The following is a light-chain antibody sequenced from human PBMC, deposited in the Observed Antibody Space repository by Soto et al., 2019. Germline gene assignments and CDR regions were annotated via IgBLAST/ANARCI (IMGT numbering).Light chain of an antibody. Sequence: QSVLTQPPSASGTPGQRVSISCSGGSSNIGTNTVNWYQHLPGTAPKLLIFSNDERPSGVPDRFSGSKSGTSASLAISGLQSDDEADYCCATWDDSLNGVVFGGGTKLTVL. CDR2: SND. J-gene: IGLJ2*01. CDR3: ATWDDSLNGVV. V-gene: IGLV1-44*01. CDR1: SSNIGTNT.